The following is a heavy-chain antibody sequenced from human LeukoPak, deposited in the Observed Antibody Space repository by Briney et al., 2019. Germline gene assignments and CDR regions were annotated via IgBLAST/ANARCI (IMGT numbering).Heavy chain of an antibody. D-gene: IGHD2-2*01. CDR3: ARYGVVPAAIGYYYYMDV. CDR2: IYYSGST. Sequence: SETLSLTCTVSGGSISSSSYYWGWIRQPPGKGLEWIGSIYYSGSTYYNPSLKSRVTISVDTSKNQFSLKLSSVTAADTAVYYCARYGVVPAAIGYYYYMDVWGKGTTVTISS. V-gene: IGHV4-39*07. J-gene: IGHJ6*03. CDR1: GGSISSSSYY.